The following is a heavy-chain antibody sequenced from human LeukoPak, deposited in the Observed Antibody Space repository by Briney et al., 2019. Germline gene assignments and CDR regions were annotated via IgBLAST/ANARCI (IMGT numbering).Heavy chain of an antibody. Sequence: GASVKVSCKASGGTFSSYAISWVRQAPGQGLEWMGGIIPIFGTANYAQKFQGRVTITADESTSTAYMELSSQRSEDTAVYYCVGGLRFLDSDYWGQGTLVTVSS. J-gene: IGHJ4*02. CDR2: IIPIFGTA. CDR1: GGTFSSYA. CDR3: VGGLRFLDSDY. D-gene: IGHD3-3*01. V-gene: IGHV1-69*13.